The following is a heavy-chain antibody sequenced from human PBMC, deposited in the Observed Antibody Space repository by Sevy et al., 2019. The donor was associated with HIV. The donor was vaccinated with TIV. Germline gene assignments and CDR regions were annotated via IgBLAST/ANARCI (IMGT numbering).Heavy chain of an antibody. J-gene: IGHJ5*02. CDR2: IYNSGSS. CDR3: ARAFEWRWFDP. CDR1: GDSVSGGPYY. V-gene: IGHV4-61*01. Sequence: SENLSLNCTVSGDSVSGGPYYWSWIRQPPGKGLEWIGYIYNSGSSNYNPSLKSRVTISVDTSKNQFSLKLRSVTAADTAVYYCARAFEWRWFDPWGQGTLVTVSS. D-gene: IGHD3-3*01.